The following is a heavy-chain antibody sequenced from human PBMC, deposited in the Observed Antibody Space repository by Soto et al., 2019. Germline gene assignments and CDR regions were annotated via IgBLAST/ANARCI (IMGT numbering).Heavy chain of an antibody. V-gene: IGHV3-23*01. CDR2: FRGSGDGT. CDR1: GFTFSSYS. D-gene: IGHD3-10*01. Sequence: GGSLRLSCAASGFTFSSYSMSWVRQAPGKGLEWVSTFRGSGDGTYYADSVKGRFTVSRDNSNNQLYLQMNGLRAEDTAVYYCAKGPDPGAFDIWGRGTMVTVSS. J-gene: IGHJ3*02. CDR3: AKGPDPGAFDI.